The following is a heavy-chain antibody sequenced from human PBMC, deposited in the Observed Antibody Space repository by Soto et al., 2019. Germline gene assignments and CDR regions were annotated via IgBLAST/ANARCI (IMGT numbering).Heavy chain of an antibody. J-gene: IGHJ4*02. CDR3: ERGVTDYSYYFDH. Sequence: QVQLVESGGDVVQPGGSLRLSCAASGFTLSSHGMHWVRQAPGKGLEWVPGRWFDGINADYGDCVKGRVTIPRDKSKNTLDLQMNSLRAEDTAVYYCERGVTDYSYYFDHWGQGTLVTVSS. D-gene: IGHD3-9*01. V-gene: IGHV3-33*01. CDR1: GFTLSSHG. CDR2: RWFDGINA.